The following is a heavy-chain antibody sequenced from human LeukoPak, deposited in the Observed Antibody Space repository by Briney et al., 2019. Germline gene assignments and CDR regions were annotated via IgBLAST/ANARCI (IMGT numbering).Heavy chain of an antibody. CDR3: AKDRAPGYCSGGSCQHYFDY. V-gene: IGHV3-30*18. D-gene: IGHD2-15*01. CDR2: LSYDGSNK. Sequence: PGGSLRLSCAAFGFTFSSYGMHWVRQAPGKGLEWVAVLSYDGSNKYYADSVKGRFTISRDNSKNTLYLQMNSLRAEDTAVYYCAKDRAPGYCSGGSCQHYFDYWGQGTLVTVSS. CDR1: GFTFSSYG. J-gene: IGHJ4*02.